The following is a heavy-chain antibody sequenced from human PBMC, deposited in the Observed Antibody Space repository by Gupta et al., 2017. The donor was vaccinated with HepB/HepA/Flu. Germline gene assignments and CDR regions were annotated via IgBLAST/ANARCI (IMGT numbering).Heavy chain of an antibody. Sequence: EVQLVESGGGLVQPGGSLRLSCAASGFTVSSNYMSWVRQAPGKGLEWVSVIYSGGSTYYADSVKGRFTISRDNSKNTLYLQMNSLRAEDTAVYYCARDHYYDSSGLGLDYWGQGTLVTVSS. D-gene: IGHD3-22*01. J-gene: IGHJ4*02. CDR3: ARDHYYDSSGLGLDY. CDR2: IYSGGST. CDR1: GFTVSSNY. V-gene: IGHV3-66*01.